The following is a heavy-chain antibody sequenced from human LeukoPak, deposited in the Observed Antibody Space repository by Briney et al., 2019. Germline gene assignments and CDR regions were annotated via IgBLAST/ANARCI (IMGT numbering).Heavy chain of an antibody. Sequence: GRSLRLSCAASGFTFSSYAMSWVRQAPGKGLEWVSAISGSGGSTYYADSVKGRFTISRDNSKNTLYLQMNSLRAEDTAVYYCAKAGRIAAAGPTDFDYWGQGTLVTVSS. CDR2: ISGSGGST. D-gene: IGHD6-13*01. V-gene: IGHV3-23*01. J-gene: IGHJ4*02. CDR3: AKAGRIAAAGPTDFDY. CDR1: GFTFSSYA.